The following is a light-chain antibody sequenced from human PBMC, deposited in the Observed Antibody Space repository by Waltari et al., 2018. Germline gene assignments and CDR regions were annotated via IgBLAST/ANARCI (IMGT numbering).Light chain of an antibody. Sequence: DIVMTQSPDSLAVSLGERATINCKPSQSVLSSSNNKNYLAWYQQKPGQPPKLLIYWASTRESGVPDRFSGSGSGTDFTLTISSLQAEDVAVYYCQQCYTTPWTFGQGTKVEIK. CDR3: QQCYTTPWT. CDR2: WAS. CDR1: QSVLSSSNNKNY. V-gene: IGKV4-1*01. J-gene: IGKJ1*01.